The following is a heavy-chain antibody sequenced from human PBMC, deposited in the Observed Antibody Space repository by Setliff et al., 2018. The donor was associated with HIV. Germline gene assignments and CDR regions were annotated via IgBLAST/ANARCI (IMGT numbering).Heavy chain of an antibody. Sequence: SETLSLTCTVSGGSISSNIYFWGWIRQPPGKGLEWIGSIYYSGSAYYNSSLRSRLTISVDASKNQFSLKLKSVTAADTAVYYCASQVTGYHDFWSGYLGYFVYWGQGLLVTVSS. D-gene: IGHD3-3*01. CDR2: IYYSGSA. V-gene: IGHV4-39*01. CDR1: GGSISSNIYF. J-gene: IGHJ4*02. CDR3: ASQVTGYHDFWSGYLGYFVY.